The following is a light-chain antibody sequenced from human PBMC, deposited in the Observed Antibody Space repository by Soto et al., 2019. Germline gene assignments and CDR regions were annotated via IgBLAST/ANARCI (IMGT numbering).Light chain of an antibody. CDR2: RAS. Sequence: EIVMTQSPATLSVSPGERATLSCRASQSVSSNLGWYQQKPGQAPRLLIYRASSRATGIPARFSGSGSGTEFTLTISSLQSEDFAVYYCQQYNNWPRTFGQGTKVEIK. J-gene: IGKJ1*01. CDR3: QQYNNWPRT. V-gene: IGKV3-15*01. CDR1: QSVSSN.